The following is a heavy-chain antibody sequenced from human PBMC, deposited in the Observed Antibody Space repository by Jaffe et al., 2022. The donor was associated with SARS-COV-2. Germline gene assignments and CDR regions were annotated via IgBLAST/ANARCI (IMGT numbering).Heavy chain of an antibody. D-gene: IGHD3-22*01. V-gene: IGHV1-2*06. CDR3: ARGWHYDSSEETDWYFDL. CDR1: GYTFTGYY. J-gene: IGHJ2*01. Sequence: QVQLVQSGAEVKKPGASVKVSCKASGYTFTGYYMHWVRQAPGQGLEWMGRINPNSGGTNYAQKFQGRVTMTRDTSISTAYMELSRLRSDDTAVYYCARGWHYDSSEETDWYFDLWGRGTLVTVSS. CDR2: INPNSGGT.